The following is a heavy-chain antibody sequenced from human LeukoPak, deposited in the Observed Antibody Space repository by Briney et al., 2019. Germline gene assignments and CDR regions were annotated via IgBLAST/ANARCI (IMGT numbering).Heavy chain of an antibody. CDR3: ARESPITIFGVGQIKGYYYMDV. V-gene: IGHV4-4*07. J-gene: IGHJ6*03. CDR1: GGSISSYY. CDR2: IYTSGST. D-gene: IGHD3-3*01. Sequence: SETLSLTCTISGGSISSYYWSWIRQPAGKGLEWIGRIYTSGSTNYNPSLKSRVTMSVDTSKNQFSLKLSSVTAADTAVYYCARESPITIFGVGQIKGYYYMDVWGKGTTVTVSS.